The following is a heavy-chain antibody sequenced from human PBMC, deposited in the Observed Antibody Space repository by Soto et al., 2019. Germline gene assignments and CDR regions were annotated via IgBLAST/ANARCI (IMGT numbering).Heavy chain of an antibody. D-gene: IGHD2-8*01. CDR3: VRGSNGGSGMDY. Sequence: GGSLRLSCAGSGFTFRGYWMYWVRQAPGKGLVWVSRILSEGSSISYEDSVTGRFTISRGNAKKTLYLQMNSLRGEDTAVYYCVRGSNGGSGMDYWGQGTRVTVFS. CDR1: GFTFRGYW. CDR2: ILSEGSSI. J-gene: IGHJ4*02. V-gene: IGHV3-74*01.